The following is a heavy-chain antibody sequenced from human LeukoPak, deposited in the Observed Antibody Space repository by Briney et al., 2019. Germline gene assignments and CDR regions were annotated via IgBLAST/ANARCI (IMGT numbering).Heavy chain of an antibody. Sequence: PSQTLSLTCTVSGGSISSYYWSWIRQPPGKGLEWIGYIYYSGSTNYNPSLKSRVTISVDTSKNQFSLKLSSVTAADTAVYYCARGGWGIFGVAVYYYGMDVWGQGTTVTVSS. D-gene: IGHD3-3*01. CDR2: IYYSGST. J-gene: IGHJ6*02. V-gene: IGHV4-59*01. CDR1: GGSISSYY. CDR3: ARGGWGIFGVAVYYYGMDV.